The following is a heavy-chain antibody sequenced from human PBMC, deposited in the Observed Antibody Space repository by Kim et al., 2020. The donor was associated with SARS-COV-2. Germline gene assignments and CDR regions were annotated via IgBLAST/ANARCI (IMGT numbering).Heavy chain of an antibody. J-gene: IGHJ6*02. D-gene: IGHD2-2*01. V-gene: IGHV3-33*01. CDR2: IWYDGSNK. CDR3: ARGFYCSSTSCYYSYYYGMDV. Sequence: GGSLRLSCAASGFTFSSYGMHWVRQAPGKGLEWVAVIWYDGSNKYYADSVKGRFTISRDNSKNTLYLQMNSLRAEDTAVYYCARGFYCSSTSCYYSYYYGMDVWGQGTTVTVSS. CDR1: GFTFSSYG.